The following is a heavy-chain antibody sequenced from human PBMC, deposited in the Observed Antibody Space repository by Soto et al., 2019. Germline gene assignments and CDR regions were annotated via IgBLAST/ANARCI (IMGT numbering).Heavy chain of an antibody. D-gene: IGHD2-2*01. CDR3: ARDRYPQYCSSTSCYWGIRNWFDP. CDR2: IYTSGST. Sequence: SETLSLTCTVSGGSISSYYWSWIRQPAGKGLEWIGRIYTSGSTNYNPSLKSRVTMSVDTSKNQFSLKLSSVTAADTAVYYCARDRYPQYCSSTSCYWGIRNWFDPWGQGTLVTVSS. CDR1: GGSISSYY. V-gene: IGHV4-4*07. J-gene: IGHJ5*02.